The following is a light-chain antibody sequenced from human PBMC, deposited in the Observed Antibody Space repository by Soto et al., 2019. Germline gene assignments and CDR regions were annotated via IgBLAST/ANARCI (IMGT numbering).Light chain of an antibody. CDR3: QQNPVIPPT. Sequence: DIQMTQAPSSLSASVGDRVTVACRASQSIYTYLNWYQQRPGHAPKLLIYVASTLQGGVPSRFSGSGSGTQFTLNISSLQPEDFATYYCQQNPVIPPTFGQGTRVERK. J-gene: IGKJ1*01. CDR2: VAS. V-gene: IGKV1-39*01. CDR1: QSIYTY.